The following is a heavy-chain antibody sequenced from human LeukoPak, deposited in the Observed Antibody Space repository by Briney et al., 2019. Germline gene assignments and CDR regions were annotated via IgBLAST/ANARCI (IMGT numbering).Heavy chain of an antibody. CDR2: ISSSGRTI. J-gene: IGHJ3*02. Sequence: GGSLRLSCAASGFTFNVYEMNWVRQAPAKGLEWVSYISSSGRTIFYADSVKGRFTISRDNAKNSLYLQMNGLRAEDTAVYYCARSSYAFDMWGQGTMVTVSS. CDR3: ARSSYAFDM. CDR1: GFTFNVYE. V-gene: IGHV3-48*03.